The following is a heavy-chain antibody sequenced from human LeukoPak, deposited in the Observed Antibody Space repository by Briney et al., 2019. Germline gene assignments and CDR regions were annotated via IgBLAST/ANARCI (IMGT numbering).Heavy chain of an antibody. D-gene: IGHD2-8*01. CDR1: GFAFSSSS. CDR3: ARDRGMVDV. Sequence: PGGSLRLSCEASGFAFSSSSMNWVRQAPGKGLEWVSYISGSSDTIYYTDSVKGRFTISRDNAKNSLYLQMNSLRAEDTAVYYCARDRGMVDVWGKGTTVTVSP. CDR2: ISGSSDTI. V-gene: IGHV3-48*01. J-gene: IGHJ6*04.